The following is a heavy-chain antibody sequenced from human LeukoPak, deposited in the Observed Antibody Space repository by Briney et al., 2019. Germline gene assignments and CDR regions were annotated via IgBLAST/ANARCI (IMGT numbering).Heavy chain of an antibody. V-gene: IGHV5-10-1*01. D-gene: IGHD6-13*01. Sequence: GESLKISCKGSGYSFTSYWISWVRQMPGKGLEWMGRIDPSDSYTNYSLSFQGHVTISADKSISTAYLQWSSLKASDTAMYYCARHRGSIAAAGTPFDYWGQGTLVTVSS. CDR1: GYSFTSYW. J-gene: IGHJ4*02. CDR2: IDPSDSYT. CDR3: ARHRGSIAAAGTPFDY.